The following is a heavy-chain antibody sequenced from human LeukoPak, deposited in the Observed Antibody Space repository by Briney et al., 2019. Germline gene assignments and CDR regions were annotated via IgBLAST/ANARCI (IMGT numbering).Heavy chain of an antibody. V-gene: IGHV3-74*01. D-gene: IGHD6-13*01. CDR1: GFTFSSYW. CDR2: INSDGSNI. CDR3: AKAVGAAAGRAFDFDY. J-gene: IGHJ4*02. Sequence: GGSLRLSCTTFGFTFSSYWMHWVRQAPGKGLVWVSRINSDGSNINYADSVKGRFTISRDNAKNTMYLQVNSLRVEDTAVYYCAKAVGAAAGRAFDFDYWGQGTLVTVSS.